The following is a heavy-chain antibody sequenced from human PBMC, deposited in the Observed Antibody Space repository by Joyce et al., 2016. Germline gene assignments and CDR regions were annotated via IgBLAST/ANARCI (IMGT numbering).Heavy chain of an antibody. D-gene: IGHD5-24*01. Sequence: QVQLVQSGAEMKKPGASMRVSCQTSGYSFKDYYVHWIRQAPGQGLEWMGWINPFSGFTHIAQKFQARVTMTRDTSISTAYMELARLASDDTAIYFCARDFSSRGDNFFEYWGQGAPVTVSS. CDR3: ARDFSSRGDNFFEY. CDR2: INPFSGFT. CDR1: GYSFKDYY. V-gene: IGHV1-2*02. J-gene: IGHJ4*02.